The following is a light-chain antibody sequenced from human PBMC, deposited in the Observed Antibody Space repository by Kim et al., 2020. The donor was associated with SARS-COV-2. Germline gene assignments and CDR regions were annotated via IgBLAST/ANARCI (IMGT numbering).Light chain of an antibody. CDR1: SSNIGSNY. J-gene: IGLJ3*02. CDR3: ATWNDSLWV. CDR2: SNN. V-gene: IGLV1-47*01. Sequence: ELTQPPSASGTPGQRVTISCSGSSSNIGSNYVYWYQQLPGAAPKLLIYSNNQRPSGVPDRFSGFKSGTSASLAISGLRSEDEADYYCATWNDSLWVFG.